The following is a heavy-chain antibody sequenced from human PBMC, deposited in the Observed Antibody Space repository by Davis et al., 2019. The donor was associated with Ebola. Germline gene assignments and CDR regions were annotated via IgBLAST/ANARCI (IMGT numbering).Heavy chain of an antibody. CDR1: GGTFSSYA. D-gene: IGHD3-3*01. CDR3: ARHTDFGVVTSFDY. Sequence: SVKVSCKASGGTFSSYAISWVRQAPGQGLEWMGGIIPIFGTANYAQKFQGRVTITANKSTSTAYMELSSLRSEDTAVYYCARHTDFGVVTSFDYWGQGTLVTVSS. CDR2: IIPIFGTA. V-gene: IGHV1-69*06. J-gene: IGHJ4*02.